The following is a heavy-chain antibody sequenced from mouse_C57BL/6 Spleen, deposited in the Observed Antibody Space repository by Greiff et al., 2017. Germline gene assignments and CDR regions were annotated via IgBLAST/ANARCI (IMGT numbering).Heavy chain of an antibody. CDR1: GFNIKDYY. V-gene: IGHV14-2*01. D-gene: IGHD1-1*01. CDR3: ASPTVEYYFDY. J-gene: IGHJ2*01. Sequence: EVMLVESGAELVKPGASVKLSCTASGFNIKDYYMHWVKQRTEQGLEWIGRIDPEDGETKYAPKFQGKATITADTSSNTAYLQLSSLTSEDTAVYYCASPTVEYYFDYWGQGTTLTVSS. CDR2: IDPEDGET.